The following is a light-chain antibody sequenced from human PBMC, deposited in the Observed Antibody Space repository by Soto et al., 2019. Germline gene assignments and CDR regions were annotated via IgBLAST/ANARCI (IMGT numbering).Light chain of an antibody. CDR3: LQDYNYPLT. CDR1: QGIRHY. Sequence: AIKMTQSPSSLSAYVGDRVTITCRASQGIRHYLGWYQQKPGKAPKLLIYAASSLQSEVPSRFSGSGSGTDFTLTISSLQPEDFATYYCLQDYNYPLTFGGGTKVEIK. J-gene: IGKJ4*01. CDR2: AAS. V-gene: IGKV1-6*01.